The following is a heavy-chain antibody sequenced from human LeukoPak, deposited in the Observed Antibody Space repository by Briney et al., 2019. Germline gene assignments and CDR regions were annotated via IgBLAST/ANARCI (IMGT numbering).Heavy chain of an antibody. D-gene: IGHD3-10*01. Sequence: PGGSLRLSCAASGFTFSSYAMSWVRQAPGKGLEWVSAISGSGGSTYYADSVKGRFTISRDNSKNTLYLQMNSLRAEDTAVYYCAKSVLLWFGRVAEYFQHWGQGTLVTVSS. J-gene: IGHJ1*01. CDR1: GFTFSSYA. V-gene: IGHV3-23*01. CDR3: AKSVLLWFGRVAEYFQH. CDR2: ISGSGGST.